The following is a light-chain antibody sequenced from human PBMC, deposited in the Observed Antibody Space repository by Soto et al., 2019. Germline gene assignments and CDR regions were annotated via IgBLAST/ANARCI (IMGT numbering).Light chain of an antibody. CDR2: LNSDGSH. Sequence: QSVLTQSPSASASLGASVKLTCTLSSGHSSYAIAWHQQQPEKGPRYLMNLNSDGSHRKGDGIPDRFSGSSSGAEHYLTISSLQSEDEADYYCQNWGTGIGVFGGGSKLAVL. CDR1: SGHSSYA. J-gene: IGLJ2*01. CDR3: QNWGTGIGV. V-gene: IGLV4-69*01.